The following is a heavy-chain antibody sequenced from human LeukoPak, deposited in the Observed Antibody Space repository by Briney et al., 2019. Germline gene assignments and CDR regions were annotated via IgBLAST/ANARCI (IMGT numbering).Heavy chain of an antibody. V-gene: IGHV3-23*01. CDR2: ISGSGGST. CDR3: AKYNRGYCTNGVCYTDYYYYYMDV. CDR1: GFTFSSYA. D-gene: IGHD2-8*01. J-gene: IGHJ6*03. Sequence: GGSLRLSCAASGFTFSSYAMSWVRQAPGKGLEWVSAISGSGGSTYYADSVKGRFTISRDNSKNTLYLQMNSLRAEDTAVYYCAKYNRGYCTNGVCYTDYYYYYMDVWGKGTTVTVSS.